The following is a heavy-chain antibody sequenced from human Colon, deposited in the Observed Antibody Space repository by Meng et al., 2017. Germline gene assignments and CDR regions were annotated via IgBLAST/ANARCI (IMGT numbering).Heavy chain of an antibody. J-gene: IGHJ4*02. D-gene: IGHD3-10*01. CDR1: GGSISNYY. V-gene: IGHV4-59*01. CDR3: ARLLLSSGQWNLDY. Sequence: QVQLQGSGPGPVKPSETLAPTCTVSGGSISNYYWSWIRQPPGKGLEWIGYIYYSGDTNYNPSLKSRVTMSVDTSKNQFSLKLSSVTAADTAVYYCARLLLSSGQWNLDYWGPGTLVTVSS. CDR2: IYYSGDT.